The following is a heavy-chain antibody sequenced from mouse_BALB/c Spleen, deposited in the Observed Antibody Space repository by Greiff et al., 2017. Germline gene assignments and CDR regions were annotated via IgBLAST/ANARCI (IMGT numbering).Heavy chain of an antibody. CDR1: GYAFTNYL. J-gene: IGHJ4*01. Sequence: QVQLKQSGAELVRPGTSVKVSCKASGYAFTNYLMEWVKQRPGQGLEWIGVINPGSGGTNYNEKFKGKATLTADKSSSSAYMQLSSLTSDDSAVYFCARRIWDTYAMDYWGQGTSVTVSS. CDR2: INPGSGGT. D-gene: IGHD4-1*01. CDR3: ARRIWDTYAMDY. V-gene: IGHV1-54*01.